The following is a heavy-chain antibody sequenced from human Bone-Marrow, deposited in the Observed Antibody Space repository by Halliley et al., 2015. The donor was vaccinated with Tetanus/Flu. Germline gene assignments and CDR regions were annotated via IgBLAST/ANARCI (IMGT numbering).Heavy chain of an antibody. D-gene: IGHD5-18*01. CDR1: GFTFSNHA. Sequence: SLRLSCAASGFTFSNHAMSWVRQAPGKGLEWVSLITGSGGFKHFADSVKSRFTISRDNSKNTVLLQMDNLRVEDTAVYYCAKDKGDGYTYGPGYYYGMDVWGQGTTVIVSS. V-gene: IGHV3-23*01. CDR2: ITGSGGFK. CDR3: AKDKGDGYTYGPGYYYGMDV. J-gene: IGHJ6*02.